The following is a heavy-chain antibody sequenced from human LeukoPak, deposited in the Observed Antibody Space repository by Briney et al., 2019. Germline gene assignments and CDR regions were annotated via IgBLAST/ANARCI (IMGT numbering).Heavy chain of an antibody. CDR1: RYSITSANY. CDR2: IYHSGST. Sequence: PSETLSLICTVSRYSITSANYWGWIRQPPGKGMEWIANIYHSGSTYYNPSLKSRVTISVDTSKNQFSLNLSSVTAADTAVYYCASSYSSFTYHDYWGQGTLVTVSS. V-gene: IGHV4-38-2*02. D-gene: IGHD6-6*01. J-gene: IGHJ4*02. CDR3: ASSYSSFTYHDY.